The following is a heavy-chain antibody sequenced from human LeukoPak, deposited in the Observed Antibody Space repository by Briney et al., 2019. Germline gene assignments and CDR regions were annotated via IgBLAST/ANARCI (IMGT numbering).Heavy chain of an antibody. CDR2: IYTSGST. CDR3: ARHPHIKELERRYAFDI. D-gene: IGHD1-1*01. Sequence: SETLSLTCTVSGGSISSYYWSWIRQPAGKGLEWIGRIYTSGSTNYNPSLKSRVTMSVDTSKNQFSLKLSSVTAADTAVYYCARHPHIKELERRYAFDIWGQGTMVTVSS. V-gene: IGHV4-4*07. CDR1: GGSISSYY. J-gene: IGHJ3*02.